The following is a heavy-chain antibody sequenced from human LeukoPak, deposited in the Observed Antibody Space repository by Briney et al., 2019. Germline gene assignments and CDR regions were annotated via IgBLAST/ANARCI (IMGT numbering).Heavy chain of an antibody. J-gene: IGHJ4*02. V-gene: IGHV3-30*02. CDR1: GFTFSSYG. CDR2: IRYDGSNK. D-gene: IGHD6-19*01. CDR3: AKDWGVRAVAGHFDY. Sequence: PGGSLRLSCAASGFTFSSYGMHWVRQAPGKGLEWVAFIRYDGSNKYYADSVKGRFTISRDNSKNTLYLQMNRLRAEDTALYYCAKDWGVRAVAGHFDYWGQGTLVTVSS.